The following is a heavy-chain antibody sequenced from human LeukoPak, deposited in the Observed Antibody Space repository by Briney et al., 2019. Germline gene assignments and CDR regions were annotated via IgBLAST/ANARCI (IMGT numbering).Heavy chain of an antibody. CDR1: GLTFSSYS. D-gene: IGHD1-26*01. V-gene: IGHV3-21*01. CDR3: ARENSASYLNWFDS. CDR2: ISSSSSYI. J-gene: IGHJ5*01. Sequence: GGALRLSCAASGLTFSSYSMNWVRQAPGKGLEWVAYISSSSSYICYADSVKGPFTISRYNAKNSLYLQMNSLRAEDTAVYYCARENSASYLNWFDSGGQGTLVTVSS.